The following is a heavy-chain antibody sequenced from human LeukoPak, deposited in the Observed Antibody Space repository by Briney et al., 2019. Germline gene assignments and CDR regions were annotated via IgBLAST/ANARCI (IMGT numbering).Heavy chain of an antibody. Sequence: SVKVSCKASGYTFTGYYMHWVRQAPGQGLEWMGRIIPILGIANYAQKFQGRVTITADKSTSTAYMELSSLRSEDTAVYYCARDLGPNCGGDCYPFDYYYYYGMDVWGQGTTVTVSS. J-gene: IGHJ6*02. CDR2: IIPILGIA. CDR1: GYTFTGYY. CDR3: ARDLGPNCGGDCYPFDYYYYYGMDV. V-gene: IGHV1-69*04. D-gene: IGHD2-21*02.